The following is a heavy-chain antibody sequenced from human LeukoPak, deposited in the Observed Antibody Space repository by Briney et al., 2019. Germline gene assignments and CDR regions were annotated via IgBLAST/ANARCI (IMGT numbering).Heavy chain of an antibody. CDR1: GDTFSSFT. CDR3: ARDLTHRRNYDNSGYQIVPAF. D-gene: IGHD3-22*01. J-gene: IGHJ4*02. CDR2: IIPIFDSA. Sequence: GASVKVSCKASGDTFSSFTISWVRQAPGQGLEWMGGIIPIFDSAIYAQKFKGIVTITADKSTSTVYMQLSSLKSEDTAVYYCARDLTHRRNYDNSGYQIVPAFWGQGTLVTVSS. V-gene: IGHV1-69*06.